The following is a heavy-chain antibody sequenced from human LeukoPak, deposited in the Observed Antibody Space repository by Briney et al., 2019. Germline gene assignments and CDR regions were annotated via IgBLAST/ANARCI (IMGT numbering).Heavy chain of an antibody. CDR1: GFTFSTYG. Sequence: PGGSLRLSCAASGFTFSTYGMHWVRQAPGKGLEWVAFTQFDGGNKYYADSVKGRFTISRDNAKNSLYLQMNSLRAEDTAVYYCARDWPLYYYDSSGLDYWGQGTLVTVSS. CDR2: TQFDGGNK. D-gene: IGHD3-22*01. CDR3: ARDWPLYYYDSSGLDY. J-gene: IGHJ4*02. V-gene: IGHV3-30*02.